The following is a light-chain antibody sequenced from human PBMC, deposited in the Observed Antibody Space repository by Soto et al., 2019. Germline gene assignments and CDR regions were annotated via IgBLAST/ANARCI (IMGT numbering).Light chain of an antibody. J-gene: IGLJ2*01. CDR3: AAWDGSLNNVL. CDR1: GSSIGTNT. CDR2: CNN. V-gene: IGLV1-44*01. Sequence: QPVLTQPPPASWTPGARVTISFSGSGSSIGTNTVNWYRQLPGTAPKLLIYCNNPQPSGVPDRFSGAKSGTSASLAISGLQSEDEAEYYCAAWDGSLNNVLFRGGTKVTVL.